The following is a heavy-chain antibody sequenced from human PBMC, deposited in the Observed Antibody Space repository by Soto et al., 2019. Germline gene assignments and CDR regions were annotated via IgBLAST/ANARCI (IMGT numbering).Heavy chain of an antibody. CDR1: GGSISSGGYS. Sequence: SETLSLTCAVSGGSISSGGYSWSWIRQPPGKGLECIGYIYHSGSTYYSPSLKSRVTISVDRSKNQFSLKLSPVTAADTAVYYCARRPPLGYWGQGTLVTVSS. V-gene: IGHV4-30-2*01. CDR3: ARRPPLGY. CDR2: IYHSGST. J-gene: IGHJ4*02.